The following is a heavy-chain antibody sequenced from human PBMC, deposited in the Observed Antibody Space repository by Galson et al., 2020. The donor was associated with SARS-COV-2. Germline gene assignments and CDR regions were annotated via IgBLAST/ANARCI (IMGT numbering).Heavy chain of an antibody. CDR1: GFSLSTSGMC. CDR3: ARSPAVNPSLGSYYYYGMDV. V-gene: IGHV2-70*01. J-gene: IGHJ6*02. Sequence: SGPTLVKPTQTLTLTCTFSGFSLSTSGMCVSWIRQPPGKALEWLALIDWDDDKYYSTSLKTRLTISKDTSKNQVVLTMTNMDPVDTATYYCARSPAVNPSLGSYYYYGMDVWGQGTTVTVSS. CDR2: IDWDDDK. D-gene: IGHD4-4*01.